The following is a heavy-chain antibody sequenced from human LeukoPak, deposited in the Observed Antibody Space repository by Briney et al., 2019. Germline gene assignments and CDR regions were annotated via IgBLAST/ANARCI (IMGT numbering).Heavy chain of an antibody. CDR2: ISRNSGSI. CDR1: GFTFNQYA. CDR3: AKDKAPLYSGYDWDLDF. D-gene: IGHD5-12*01. V-gene: IGHV3-9*01. Sequence: GGSLRLSCAAPGFTFNQYAIHWVRQVPGKGLEWLSGISRNSGSIGYAHSVRGRFTISRDNAKNSVYLQMSSLRSEDTALYYCAKDKAPLYSGYDWDLDFWGQGTLVIVSS. J-gene: IGHJ4*02.